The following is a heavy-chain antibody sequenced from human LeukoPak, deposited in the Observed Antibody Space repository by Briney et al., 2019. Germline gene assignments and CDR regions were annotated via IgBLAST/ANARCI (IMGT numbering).Heavy chain of an antibody. V-gene: IGHV3-53*01. D-gene: IGHD3-3*01. J-gene: IGHJ3*02. CDR1: GFAVSTNF. CDR3: ARVHDFWSGSRRDDALDI. Sequence: GGSLRLSCAASGFAVSTNFMSWFRKAPGKGLESVPLIYTGGSTYSADSVKGRFTISRDNSKNTLYLQMNSLRAEDTAVYYCARVHDFWSGSRRDDALDIWGQGTLVTVSS. CDR2: IYTGGST.